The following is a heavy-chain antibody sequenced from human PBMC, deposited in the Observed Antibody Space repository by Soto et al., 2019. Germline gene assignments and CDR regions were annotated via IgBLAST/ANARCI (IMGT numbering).Heavy chain of an antibody. CDR2: INPNSGGT. CDR1: GYTFTGYY. D-gene: IGHD3-22*01. J-gene: IGHJ4*02. V-gene: IGHV1-2*02. CDR3: ARGGYYYDSDLGY. Sequence: QVQLVQSGAEVKKPGASVKVSCKAYGYTFTGYYMHWVRQAPGQGLEWMGWINPNSGGTNYAQKFQGTVTMTRDTSLSTGYMELRRLRSDDTAVYYCARGGYYYDSDLGYWGQGTLVTVSS.